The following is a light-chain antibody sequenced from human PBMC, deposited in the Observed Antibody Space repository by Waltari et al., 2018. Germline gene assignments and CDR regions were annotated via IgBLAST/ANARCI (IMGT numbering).Light chain of an antibody. CDR3: QQCYSTPYT. J-gene: IGKJ2*01. CDR2: DAS. CDR1: QTVSSN. Sequence: EILMTQSPATLSLSPGERATLSCRASQTVSSNLAWYQQKPGQAPRLLIYDASTRATGIPARFSGSGSGTEFTLTISSLQAADVAVYYCQQCYSTPYTFGQGTKLEIK. V-gene: IGKV3-15*01.